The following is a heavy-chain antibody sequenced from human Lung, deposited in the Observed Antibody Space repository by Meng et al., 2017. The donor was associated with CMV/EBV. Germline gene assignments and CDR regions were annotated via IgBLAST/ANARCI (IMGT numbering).Heavy chain of an antibody. CDR3: ARAEADTGNFDY. CDR2: IYTSGTT. D-gene: IGHD6-19*01. J-gene: IGHJ4*02. Sequence: VQRQESGPGLVKPSETLSRTCTVSGGSISSYYWSWIRQAAGKGLEWIGRIYTSGTTIYNPSLKSRLTLSLDTSKNQFSLKLNSVTAADTAVYYCARAEADTGNFDYWGQGTLVTVSS. CDR1: GGSISSYY. V-gene: IGHV4-4*07.